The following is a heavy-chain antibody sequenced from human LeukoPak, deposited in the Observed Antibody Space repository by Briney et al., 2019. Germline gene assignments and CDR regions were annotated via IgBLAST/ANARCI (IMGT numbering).Heavy chain of an antibody. J-gene: IGHJ4*02. D-gene: IGHD6-13*01. Sequence: GGSLRLSCAASGFTFSSYGMHWVRQAPGKGLEWVAVISYDGSNKYYADSVKGRFTISRDNSKSTLYLQMNSLRAEDTAVYYCAKGTGYSRLDYWGQGTLVTVSS. CDR2: ISYDGSNK. CDR1: GFTFSSYG. CDR3: AKGTGYSRLDY. V-gene: IGHV3-30*18.